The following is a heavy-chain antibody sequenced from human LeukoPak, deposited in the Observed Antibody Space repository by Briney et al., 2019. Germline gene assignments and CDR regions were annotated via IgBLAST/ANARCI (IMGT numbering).Heavy chain of an antibody. Sequence: GGSLRLSCAASGFTLSTYWMSWVRQAPGKGLEWVASINRDGSEKYYVDSVRGRFTISRDNAKNSLYLQMNSLRVEDTAVYYCARVQTATTNWFDPWGQGTLVTASS. CDR1: GFTLSTYW. V-gene: IGHV3-7*04. CDR2: INRDGSEK. J-gene: IGHJ5*02. CDR3: ARVQTATTNWFDP. D-gene: IGHD1-1*01.